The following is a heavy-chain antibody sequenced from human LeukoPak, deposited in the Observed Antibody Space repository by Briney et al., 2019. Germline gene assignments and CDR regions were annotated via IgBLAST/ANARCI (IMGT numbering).Heavy chain of an antibody. J-gene: IGHJ4*02. V-gene: IGHV5-51*01. D-gene: IGHD5-24*01. CDR2: IYPADSDT. CDR1: GYSFSTYW. CDR3: ARQEDDAGFFDY. Sequence: GESLKISFKGSGYSFSTYWIGWVRQMPGKGLEWMGIIYPADSDTRYSTSFQGQVTISADKSITTAYLQWSSLKASDTAMYYCARQEDDAGFFDYWGRGTQVTVSS.